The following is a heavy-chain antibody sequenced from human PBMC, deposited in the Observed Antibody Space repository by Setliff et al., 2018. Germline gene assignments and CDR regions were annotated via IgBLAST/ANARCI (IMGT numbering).Heavy chain of an antibody. CDR1: GESFSGHC. J-gene: IGHJ4*02. CDR3: ARGFDVCGGGACYTDGPYYFDY. Sequence: PSETLSLTCAVYGESFSGHCWSWIRQPPGKGLEWIGEINHSGSTNYNPSLKSRVTISVDTSKNQFSLKLSSVAAADTAVYYCARGFDVCGGGACYTDGPYYFDYWGLGTLVTVSS. CDR2: INHSGST. D-gene: IGHD2-21*02. V-gene: IGHV4-34*01.